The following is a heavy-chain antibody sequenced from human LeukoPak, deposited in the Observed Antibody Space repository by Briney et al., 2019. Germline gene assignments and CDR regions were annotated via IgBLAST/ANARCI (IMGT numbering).Heavy chain of an antibody. V-gene: IGHV3-7*04. CDR3: ARGDDFSGDH. Sequence: PGGSLRLSCATSGFRFSNFWMSWVRQAPGRGLQWVANIHPEGNEKYHVESAKGRFNISRDNARNLLFLQMNGLRVEDTAVYYCARGDDFSGDHWGQGTLVTVSS. D-gene: IGHD1-1*01. CDR1: GFRFSNFW. J-gene: IGHJ4*02. CDR2: IHPEGNEK.